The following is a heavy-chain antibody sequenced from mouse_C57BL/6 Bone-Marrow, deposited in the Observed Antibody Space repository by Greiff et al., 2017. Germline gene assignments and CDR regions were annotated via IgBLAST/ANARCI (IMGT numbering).Heavy chain of an antibody. Sequence: VKLMESGAELVRPGASVKLSCKASGYTFTDYYIHWVKQRPGQGLEWIARIYPGSGNTYYNEKFKGKATLTAEKSSSTAYMQLSSLTSEDSAVYFCARSSTGTLRFDYWGQGTTLTVSS. CDR1: GYTFTDYY. J-gene: IGHJ2*01. CDR2: IYPGSGNT. V-gene: IGHV1-76*01. D-gene: IGHD4-1*02. CDR3: ARSSTGTLRFDY.